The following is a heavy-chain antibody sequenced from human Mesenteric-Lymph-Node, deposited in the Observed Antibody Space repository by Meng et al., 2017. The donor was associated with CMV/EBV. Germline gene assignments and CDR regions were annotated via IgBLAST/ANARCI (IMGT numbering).Heavy chain of an antibody. J-gene: IGHJ5*02. CDR3: ARGNRITMIVDP. CDR1: GYTFTSYD. V-gene: IGHV1-8*01. CDR2: MNPNSGNT. Sequence: ASVKVSCKASGYTFTSYDINWVRQATGQGLEWMGWMNPNSGNTGYAQKFQGRVTMTRNTSIGTAYMELSSLRSEDTAVYYCARGNRITMIVDPWGQGTLVTVSS. D-gene: IGHD3-22*01.